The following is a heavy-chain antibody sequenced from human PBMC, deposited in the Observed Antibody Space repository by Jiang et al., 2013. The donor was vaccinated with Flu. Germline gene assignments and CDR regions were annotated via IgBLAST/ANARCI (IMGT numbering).Heavy chain of an antibody. CDR3: ARLGSDYIWGSYRYTPDY. V-gene: IGHV7-4-1*02. J-gene: IGHJ4*02. D-gene: IGHD3-16*02. CDR2: INTNTGNP. Sequence: GQGLEWMGWINTNTGNPTYAQGFTGRFVFSLDTSVSTAYLQISSLKAEDTAVYYCARLGSDYIWGSYRYTPDYWGQGTLVTVSS.